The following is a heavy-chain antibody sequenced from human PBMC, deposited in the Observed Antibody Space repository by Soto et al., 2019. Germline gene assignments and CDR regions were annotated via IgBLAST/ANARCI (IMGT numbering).Heavy chain of an antibody. CDR1: GYTFTGYY. Sequence: QVQLVQSGAAVKKPGASVKVSCKASGYTFTGYYMHWVRQAPGQGLEWMGWINPNSGGTNYAQKFQGWVTMTRDTSISTAYMELSRLRSDDTAVYYCARVAAAGKSYYYYGMDVWGQGTTVTVSS. J-gene: IGHJ6*02. CDR2: INPNSGGT. D-gene: IGHD6-13*01. CDR3: ARVAAAGKSYYYYGMDV. V-gene: IGHV1-2*04.